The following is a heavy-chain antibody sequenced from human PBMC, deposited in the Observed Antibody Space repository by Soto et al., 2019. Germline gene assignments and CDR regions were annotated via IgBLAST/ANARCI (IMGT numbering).Heavy chain of an antibody. D-gene: IGHD1-26*01. J-gene: IGHJ4*02. CDR1: GFTFSSYW. CDR3: ARETKKYSGRPTR. CDR2: IKQDGSEK. Sequence: EVQLVESGGGLVQPGGSLRLSCAASGFTFSSYWMSWVRQAPGKGLEWVANIKQDGSEKYYVDSVKGRFTISRDNAKNSLYLQMNSLRAEDTAVYYCARETKKYSGRPTRWGQGTLVTVSS. V-gene: IGHV3-7*05.